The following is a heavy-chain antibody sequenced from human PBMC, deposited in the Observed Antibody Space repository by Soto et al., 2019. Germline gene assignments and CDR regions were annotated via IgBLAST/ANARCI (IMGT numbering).Heavy chain of an antibody. J-gene: IGHJ6*02. CDR1: GFTFSSYA. D-gene: IGHD2-15*01. Sequence: QVQLVESGGGVVQPGRSLRLSCAASGFTFSSYAMYWVRQAPGKGLEWVAVISYDGNNNYYADSVKGRFTISRDNSKNTLYLQMKSLGAVDTAVYYCARAGCDGGSCYTLVGLRYGMDVWGQGTTVTVSS. CDR3: ARAGCDGGSCYTLVGLRYGMDV. CDR2: ISYDGNNN. V-gene: IGHV3-30-3*01.